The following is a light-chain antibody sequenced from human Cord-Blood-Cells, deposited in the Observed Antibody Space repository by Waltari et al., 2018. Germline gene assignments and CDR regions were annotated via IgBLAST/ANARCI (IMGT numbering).Light chain of an antibody. V-gene: IGLV3-19*01. J-gene: IGLJ2*01. Sequence: SSELTQDPAVSVALGQTVRITCPGDSLRSYYASCYHQKPGQAPVLVIYGKNNRPSGIPDRFSGSSSGNTASLTITGAQAEDEADYYCNSRDSSGNHLVFGGGTKLTVL. CDR1: SLRSYY. CDR2: GKN. CDR3: NSRDSSGNHLV.